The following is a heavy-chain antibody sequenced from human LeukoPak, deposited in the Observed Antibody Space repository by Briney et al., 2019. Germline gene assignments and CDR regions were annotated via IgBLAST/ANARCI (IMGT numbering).Heavy chain of an antibody. D-gene: IGHD6-13*01. CDR2: IIPIFGTA. Sequence: ASVKVSCKASGGTFSSYAISWVRQAPGQGLEWMGGIIPIFGTANYAQKFQGRATITADKSTSTAYMELSSLRSEDTAVYYCATFRPYSSSWYAHYWGQGTLVTVSS. V-gene: IGHV1-69*06. J-gene: IGHJ4*02. CDR3: ATFRPYSSSWYAHY. CDR1: GGTFSSYA.